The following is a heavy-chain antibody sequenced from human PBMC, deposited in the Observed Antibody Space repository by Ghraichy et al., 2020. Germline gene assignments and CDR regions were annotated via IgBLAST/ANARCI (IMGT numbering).Heavy chain of an antibody. CDR3: ARDRIQKHYDFWSGYSPLCDY. CDR2: IKQDGSEK. D-gene: IGHD3-3*01. J-gene: IGHJ4*02. CDR1: GFTFSSYW. Sequence: GGSLRLSCAASGFTFSSYWMSWVRQAPGKGLEWVANIKQDGSEKYYVDSVKGRFTISRDNAKNSLYLQMNSLRAEDTAVYYCARDRIQKHYDFWSGYSPLCDYWGQGTLVTVSS. V-gene: IGHV3-7*03.